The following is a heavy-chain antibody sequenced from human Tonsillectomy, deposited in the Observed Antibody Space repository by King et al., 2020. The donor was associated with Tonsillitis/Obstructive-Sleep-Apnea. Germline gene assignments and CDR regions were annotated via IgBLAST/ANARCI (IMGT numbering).Heavy chain of an antibody. J-gene: IGHJ5*02. CDR1: GYTFTDYY. Sequence: QLVQSGAEVKKPGASVKVSCKASGYTFTDYYMHWVRQAPGQGLEWMGWINPNSGGTNYAQKFQGRVTMTRDTSISTAYLELSRLRSDDTAVYYCARVGAYDDSSAYYVSWGQGTLVTVSS. CDR3: ARVGAYDDSSAYYVS. CDR2: INPNSGGT. V-gene: IGHV1-2*02. D-gene: IGHD3-22*01.